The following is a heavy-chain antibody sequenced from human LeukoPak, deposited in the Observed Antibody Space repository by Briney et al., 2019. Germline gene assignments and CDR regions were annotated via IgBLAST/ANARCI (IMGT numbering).Heavy chain of an antibody. V-gene: IGHV1-18*01. D-gene: IGHD3-3*01. CDR1: GYTFSSYA. CDR2: ISSYNGNT. Sequence: ASVKVSCKASGYTFSSYAISWVRQAPGQGLEWMGWISSYNGNTDSAQKFQGRVTMTTDTSTRTAYMELRSLRSDDTAVYYCARVGVAGGRASGYLDYWGQGTLVTVSS. J-gene: IGHJ4*02. CDR3: ARVGVAGGRASGYLDY.